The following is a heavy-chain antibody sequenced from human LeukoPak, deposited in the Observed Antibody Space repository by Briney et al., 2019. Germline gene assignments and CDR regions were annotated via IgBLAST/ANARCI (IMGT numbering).Heavy chain of an antibody. V-gene: IGHV4-34*01. CDR3: ARLCGTIFGVVITSPYYYYMDV. Sequence: PSETLSLTCAVYGGSFSGYYWSWIRQPPGKGLEWIGEINHSGSTNYNPSLKSRVTISVDTSKNQFSLKLSSVTAADTAVYYCARLCGTIFGVVITSPYYYYMDVWGKGTTVTVSS. J-gene: IGHJ6*03. D-gene: IGHD3-3*01. CDR2: INHSGST. CDR1: GGSFSGYY.